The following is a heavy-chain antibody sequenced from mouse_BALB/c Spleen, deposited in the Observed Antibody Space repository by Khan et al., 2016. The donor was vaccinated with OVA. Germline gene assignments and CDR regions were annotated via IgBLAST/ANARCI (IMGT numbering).Heavy chain of an antibody. CDR3: AREGDDGGLAY. J-gene: IGHJ3*01. D-gene: IGHD2-3*01. CDR1: GFNFSDYY. Sequence: EVELVESGGGLVQPGGSLKLSCATSGFNFSDYYMYWVRQTPEKRLEWVAYISNRGSTTYYPDTVRGRFTISRDNAKNTLYLQMSRLKSEDTAMYYCAREGDDGGLAYGGQGTLVTVSA. CDR2: ISNRGSTT. V-gene: IGHV5-12*02.